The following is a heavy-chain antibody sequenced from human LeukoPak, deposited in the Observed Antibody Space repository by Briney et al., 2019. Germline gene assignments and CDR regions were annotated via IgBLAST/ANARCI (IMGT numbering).Heavy chain of an antibody. V-gene: IGHV3-74*01. J-gene: IGHJ6*02. Sequence: GGSLRLSCAASGFTFSSYGIHWVRQAPGKGLVWVSRINSDGSSTSYADSVKGRFTISRDNAKNTLYLQMNSLRAEDTAVYYCARVATEPDYYYYGMDVWGQGTTVTVSS. CDR1: GFTFSSYG. CDR2: INSDGSST. CDR3: ARVATEPDYYYYGMDV. D-gene: IGHD5-12*01.